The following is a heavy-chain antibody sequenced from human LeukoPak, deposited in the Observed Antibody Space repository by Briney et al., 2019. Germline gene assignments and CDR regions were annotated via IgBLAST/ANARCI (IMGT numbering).Heavy chain of an antibody. V-gene: IGHV4-39*01. D-gene: IGHD4-17*01. Sequence: PSETLSLTCTVSGGSISSYYWGWIRQPPGKGLEWIGNIYYSGSTYYSPSLKSRVTISVDTSKNQFSLKLSSVTAADTAVYYCARHRYGDYYYYDMDVWGQGTTVTVSS. CDR1: GGSISSYY. J-gene: IGHJ6*02. CDR3: ARHRYGDYYYYDMDV. CDR2: IYYSGST.